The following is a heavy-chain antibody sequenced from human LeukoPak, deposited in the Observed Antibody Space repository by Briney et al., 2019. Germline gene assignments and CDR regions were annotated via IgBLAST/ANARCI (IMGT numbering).Heavy chain of an antibody. Sequence: GGSLRLSCAASGFTFSSYWMHWVRQAPGKGLVWVSRINSDGSSTSYADSVKGRFTISRDNAKNTLYLQMNSLRAEDTAVYYFASNYGSGSYYKYYYYGMDVWGKGTTVTVSS. CDR1: GFTFSSYW. J-gene: IGHJ6*04. D-gene: IGHD3-10*01. CDR3: ASNYGSGSYYKYYYYGMDV. CDR2: INSDGSST. V-gene: IGHV3-74*01.